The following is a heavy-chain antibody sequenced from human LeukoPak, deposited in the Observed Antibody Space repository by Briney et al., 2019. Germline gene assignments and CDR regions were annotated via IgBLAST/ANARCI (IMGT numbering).Heavy chain of an antibody. J-gene: IGHJ4*02. CDR2: INPNSGGT. D-gene: IGHD6-19*01. Sequence: ASVKVSCKASGYTFTGYYMHWVRQAPGQGLGWLGWINPNSGGTNYAQKFQGRVTMTRDTSISTAYMELSRLRSDDTAVYYCARGGLKQWLAPDYWGQGTLVTVSS. V-gene: IGHV1-2*02. CDR1: GYTFTGYY. CDR3: ARGGLKQWLAPDY.